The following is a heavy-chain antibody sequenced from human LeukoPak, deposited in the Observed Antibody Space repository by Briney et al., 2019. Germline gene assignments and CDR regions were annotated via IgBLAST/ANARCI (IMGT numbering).Heavy chain of an antibody. Sequence: GGSLGLSCAASGFTFSSYGMHWVRQAPGKGLEWVAVIWYDGGNKYYADSVKGRFTISRDNSKNTLYLQMNSLRAEDTAVYYCARESRGWLGDAFDIWGQGTMVTVSS. J-gene: IGHJ3*02. D-gene: IGHD6-19*01. CDR3: ARESRGWLGDAFDI. V-gene: IGHV3-33*01. CDR1: GFTFSSYG. CDR2: IWYDGGNK.